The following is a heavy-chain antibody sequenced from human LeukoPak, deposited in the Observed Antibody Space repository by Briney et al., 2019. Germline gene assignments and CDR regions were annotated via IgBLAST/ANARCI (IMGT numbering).Heavy chain of an antibody. J-gene: IGHJ5*02. Sequence: ASVKVSCKASGYTFTGYYMHWVRQAPGQGLEWMGWMNPNSGNTGYAQKFQGRVTMTRNTSISTAYMELSSLRSEDTAVYYCARAFRGTIFGVVIRGSIWFDPWGQGTLVTVSS. CDR2: MNPNSGNT. D-gene: IGHD3-3*01. V-gene: IGHV1-8*02. CDR1: GYTFTGYY. CDR3: ARAFRGTIFGVVIRGSIWFDP.